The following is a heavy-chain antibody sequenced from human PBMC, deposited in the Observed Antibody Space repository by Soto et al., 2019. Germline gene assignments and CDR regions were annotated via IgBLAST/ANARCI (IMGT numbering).Heavy chain of an antibody. V-gene: IGHV4-59*01. J-gene: IGHJ4*02. CDR3: ARAHGDYVFDF. Sequence: SETLSLTCTVSGGSISSYYWSWIRQPPGKGLEWIGYIYYSGSTNYNPSLKSRVTISVDTSKNHFSLKLSSVTATDTAVYYCARAHGDYVFDFWGQGTLVTVSS. CDR2: IYYSGST. D-gene: IGHD4-17*01. CDR1: GGSISSYY.